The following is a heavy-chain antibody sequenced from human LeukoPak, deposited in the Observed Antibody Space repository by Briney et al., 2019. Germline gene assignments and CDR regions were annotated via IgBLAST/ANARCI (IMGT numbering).Heavy chain of an antibody. D-gene: IGHD3-22*01. Sequence: ASVKVSCKASGYTFTSYYMHWVRQAPGQGLEWMGIINPSGGSTSYAQKFQGRVTMTRDTSTSTVYMELSRLRSDDTAVYYCARVRGSRTYYYDSSAYYYFAYWGQGTLATVSS. CDR1: GYTFTSYY. V-gene: IGHV1-46*01. CDR2: INPSGGST. J-gene: IGHJ4*02. CDR3: ARVRGSRTYYYDSSAYYYFAY.